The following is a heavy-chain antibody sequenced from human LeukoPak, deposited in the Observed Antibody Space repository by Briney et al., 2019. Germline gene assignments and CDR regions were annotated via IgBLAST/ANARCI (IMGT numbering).Heavy chain of an antibody. J-gene: IGHJ6*03. V-gene: IGHV1-2*02. CDR2: INPNSGGT. CDR3: ARDRNKWTTVNYHYYMDV. D-gene: IGHD4-17*01. CDR1: GYTFTGYY. Sequence: ASVKVSCKASGYTFTGYYMHWVRQAPGQGLEWMGWINPNSGGTNYAQKFQGRVTMTRDMSTSTVYMELSSLRSEDTAVYYCARDRNKWTTVNYHYYMDVWGKGTTVTVSS.